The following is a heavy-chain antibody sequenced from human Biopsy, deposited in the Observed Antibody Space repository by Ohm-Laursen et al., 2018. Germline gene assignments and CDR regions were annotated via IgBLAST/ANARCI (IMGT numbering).Heavy chain of an antibody. CDR1: GASINIAYY. V-gene: IGHV4-38-2*01. J-gene: IGHJ3*01. D-gene: IGHD6-13*01. CDR2: IYQTGNT. Sequence: GTLSLTCAVSGASINIAYYWGWIRQPPGKGLEWIGIIYQTGNTYYNPSLKSRLNISGDASKNEFFLNLTSVTAADTAIYYCVRVRGITPPGAFDFWGQGTKVAVSS. CDR3: VRVRGITPPGAFDF.